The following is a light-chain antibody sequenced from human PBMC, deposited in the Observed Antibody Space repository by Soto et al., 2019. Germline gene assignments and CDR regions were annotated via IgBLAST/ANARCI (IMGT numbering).Light chain of an antibody. CDR2: GAS. V-gene: IGKV3D-20*02. J-gene: IGKJ4*01. CDR1: QSVSSSY. CDR3: QLRSNWPPALT. Sequence: EIVLTQSPGTLSLSPGERATLSCRASQSVSSSYLAWYQQKPGQAPRLLIYGASSRATGIPDRFSGSGSGTDFTLTISSLEPEDFAVYYCQLRSNWPPALTFGGGTKVEIK.